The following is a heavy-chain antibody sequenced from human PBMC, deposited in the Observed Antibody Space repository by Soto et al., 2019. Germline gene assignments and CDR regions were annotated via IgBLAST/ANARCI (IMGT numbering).Heavy chain of an antibody. J-gene: IGHJ4*02. V-gene: IGHV2-26*01. D-gene: IGHD3-10*01. CDR3: ARIGEHVIHFVY. CDR2: IFSNDEK. CDR1: GFSLSNARMG. Sequence: QVTLKESGPVLVKPTETLTLTCTVSGFSLSNARMGVSWIRQPPGKALEWLAHIFSNDEKSYSTSLKSRLTISKETPKTQVVHTMTNMDPVDTATYNCARIGEHVIHFVYWGQGTLVTVSS.